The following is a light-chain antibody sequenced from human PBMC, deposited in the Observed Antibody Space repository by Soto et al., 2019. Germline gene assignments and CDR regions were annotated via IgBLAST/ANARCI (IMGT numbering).Light chain of an antibody. J-gene: IGKJ1*01. CDR1: QSISSW. V-gene: IGKV1-5*01. Sequence: DIQMTQSPSTLSATAGDRVTITCRASQSISSWLAWYQHKPGKAPKLLIYDASNLDSGVPSRFSGSGSGTEFSLTISNLQPDDCATFYCQQYASYPWTFGRGTKV. CDR2: DAS. CDR3: QQYASYPWT.